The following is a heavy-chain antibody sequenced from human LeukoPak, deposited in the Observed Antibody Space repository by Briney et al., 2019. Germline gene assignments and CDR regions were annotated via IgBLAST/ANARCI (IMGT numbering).Heavy chain of an antibody. CDR1: GFTFSTYE. Sequence: DPGGSLRLSCAASGFTFSTYEMNWVRQAPGKGLEWVSYISTSGSTRYYADSVKGRFTISRDNAKKSLYLQMNSLRAEDTAVYYCASDGYNSLGYFQHWGQGTVVTVSS. CDR3: ASDGYNSLGYFQH. CDR2: ISTSGSTR. D-gene: IGHD1-1*01. J-gene: IGHJ1*01. V-gene: IGHV3-48*03.